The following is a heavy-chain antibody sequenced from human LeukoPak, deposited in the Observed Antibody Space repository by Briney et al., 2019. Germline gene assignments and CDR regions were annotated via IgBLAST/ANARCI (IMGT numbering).Heavy chain of an antibody. J-gene: IGHJ6*03. Sequence: SETLSLTCAVYGGSFSGYYWSWIRQPPGKGLEWIGEINHSGSTNYNPSLKSRVTISVDTSKNQFSLKLSSVTAADTAVYYCASTISGYSSSWYYYYYHMDVWGKGTTVTVSS. CDR2: INHSGST. CDR1: GGSFSGYY. D-gene: IGHD6-13*01. CDR3: ASTISGYSSSWYYYYYHMDV. V-gene: IGHV4-34*01.